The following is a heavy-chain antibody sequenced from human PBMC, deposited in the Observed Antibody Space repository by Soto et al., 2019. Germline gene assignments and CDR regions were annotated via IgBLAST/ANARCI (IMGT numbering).Heavy chain of an antibody. CDR1: GGTFSSYA. CDR2: IIPIFGTA. J-gene: IGHJ6*02. CDR3: ARVPLEYRGYGTYYYYGMDV. D-gene: IGHD5-12*01. Sequence: ASVKVSCKASGGTFSSYAISWVRQAPGQGLEWMGGIIPIFGTANYAQKFQGRVTITADESTSTAYMELSSLRSEDTAVYYCARVPLEYRGYGTYYYYGMDVWGQGTTVTVSS. V-gene: IGHV1-69*13.